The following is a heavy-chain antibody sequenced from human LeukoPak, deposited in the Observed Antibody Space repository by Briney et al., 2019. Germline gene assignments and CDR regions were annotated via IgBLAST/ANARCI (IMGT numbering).Heavy chain of an antibody. Sequence: PGGSLRLSCAASGITFSSYAMSWVRQAPGKGLEWVSAISGSGGSTYYADSVKGRFTISRDNSKNTLYPQMNSLRAEDTAVYYCAKLSSYYYGSGSYPIDYWGQGTLVTVSS. V-gene: IGHV3-23*01. CDR1: GITFSSYA. CDR3: AKLSSYYYGSGSYPIDY. CDR2: ISGSGGST. D-gene: IGHD3-10*01. J-gene: IGHJ4*02.